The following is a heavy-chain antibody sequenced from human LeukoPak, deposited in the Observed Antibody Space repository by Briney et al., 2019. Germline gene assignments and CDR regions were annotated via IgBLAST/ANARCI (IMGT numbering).Heavy chain of an antibody. D-gene: IGHD5-18*01. CDR2: ALYTGST. CDR1: GGSISSYF. J-gene: IGHJ4*02. V-gene: IGHV4-59*01. CDR3: ARDNGYSYGIDY. Sequence: SETLSLTCSVSGGSISSYFWSWIRQAPGKGLEWVGYALYTGSTEYNPALKSRVTISLDTFSNQFSLRLSSVTAADTAVYYCARDNGYSYGIDYWGQGRLVTVSS.